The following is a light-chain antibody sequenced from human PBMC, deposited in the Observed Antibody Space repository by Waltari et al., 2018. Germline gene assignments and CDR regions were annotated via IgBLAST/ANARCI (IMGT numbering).Light chain of an antibody. CDR3: QQYNTHFYT. CDR1: QSISGW. J-gene: IGKJ2*01. CDR2: DAF. V-gene: IGKV1-5*01. Sequence: DIQMTQSPSTLSASVGDTVTVPCRARQSISGWLAWYQQKPGKAPKLLIYDAFSLESGVPSRFSGSGSGTEFTLTISSLQPDDFATYYCQQYNTHFYTFGQGTKLEIK.